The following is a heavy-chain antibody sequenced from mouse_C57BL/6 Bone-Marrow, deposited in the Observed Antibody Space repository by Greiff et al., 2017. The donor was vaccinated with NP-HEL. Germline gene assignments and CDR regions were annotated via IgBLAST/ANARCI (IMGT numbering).Heavy chain of an antibody. CDR1: GYSITSGYY. CDR2: ISYDGSN. CDR3: ARDPLFITTVGGYFDY. Sequence: EVQLQESGPGLVKPSQSLSLTCSVTGYSITSGYYWNWIRQFPGNKLEWMGYISYDGSNNYNPSLKNRISITRDTSKNQFFLKLNSVTTEDTATYYWARDPLFITTVGGYFDYWGQGTTLTVSS. J-gene: IGHJ2*01. V-gene: IGHV3-6*01. D-gene: IGHD1-1*01.